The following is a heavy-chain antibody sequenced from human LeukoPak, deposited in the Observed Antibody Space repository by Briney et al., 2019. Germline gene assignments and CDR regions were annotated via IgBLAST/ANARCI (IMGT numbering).Heavy chain of an antibody. CDR3: AKAGGGSYY. J-gene: IGHJ4*02. CDR1: GFTFSSYG. V-gene: IGHV3-30*18. D-gene: IGHD1-26*01. CDR2: ISYDGSNK. Sequence: QSGGSLRLSCAASGFTFSSYGMHWVRQAPGKGLEWVAVISYDGSNKYYADSVKGRFTISRDNSKNTLYLQMNSLRAEDTAVYYCAKAGGGSYYWGQGTLVTVSS.